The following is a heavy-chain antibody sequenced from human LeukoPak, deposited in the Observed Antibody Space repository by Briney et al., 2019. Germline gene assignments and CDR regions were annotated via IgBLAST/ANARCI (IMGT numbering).Heavy chain of an antibody. CDR2: IIPIFGTA. J-gene: IGHJ4*02. V-gene: IGHV1-69*05. CDR1: GGTFSSYA. CDR3: ARGDYEAYCSGGSCYSFKSDY. D-gene: IGHD2-15*01. Sequence: ASVKVSCKASGGTFSSYAISWVRQAPGQGLEWMGGIIPIFGTANCAQKFQGRVTITTDESTSTAYMELSSLRSDDTAVYYCARGDYEAYCSGGSCYSFKSDYWGQGTLVTVSS.